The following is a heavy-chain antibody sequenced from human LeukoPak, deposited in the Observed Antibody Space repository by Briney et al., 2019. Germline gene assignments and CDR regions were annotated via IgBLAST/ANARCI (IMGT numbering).Heavy chain of an antibody. CDR1: GFTVSSNY. CDR3: ARLDYSNYYYYYGMDA. D-gene: IGHD4-4*01. J-gene: IGHJ6*02. V-gene: IGHV3-53*04. Sequence: GGSLRLSCAASGFTVSSNYMSWVRQAPGKGLEWVSVIYSGGSTYYADSVKGRFTISRHNSKNTLYLQMNSLRAEDTAVYYCARLDYSNYYYYYGMDAWGQGTTVTVSS. CDR2: IYSGGST.